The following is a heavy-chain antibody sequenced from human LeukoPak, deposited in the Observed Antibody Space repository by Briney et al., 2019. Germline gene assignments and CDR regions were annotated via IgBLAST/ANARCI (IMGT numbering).Heavy chain of an antibody. CDR2: ISSDGFNE. D-gene: IGHD2-21*01. CDR3: ARYSNHFYYSGMDV. Sequence: GGSLRLSCAASGFSFSDYGMHWVRQAPGKGLEWVALISSDGFNEHYADSVRGRFTISRDTSKNTLYLQINSLKTEDTAIYYCARYSNHFYYSGMDVWGQGTTVTVSS. CDR1: GFSFSDYG. J-gene: IGHJ6*02. V-gene: IGHV3-30-3*01.